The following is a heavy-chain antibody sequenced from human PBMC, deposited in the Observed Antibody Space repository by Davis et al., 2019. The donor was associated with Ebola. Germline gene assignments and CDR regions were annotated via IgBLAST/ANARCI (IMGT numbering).Heavy chain of an antibody. D-gene: IGHD3-22*01. V-gene: IGHV1-3*01. CDR3: ARDSSGWNWFDP. CDR1: GYTFTSYA. Sequence: ASVKVSCKASGYTFTSYAMHWVRQAPGQRREWMGWINAGNGNTKYSQKFQGRVTITRDTSASTAYMELSSLRSEDTAVYYCARDSSGWNWFDPWGQGTLVTVSS. J-gene: IGHJ5*02. CDR2: INAGNGNT.